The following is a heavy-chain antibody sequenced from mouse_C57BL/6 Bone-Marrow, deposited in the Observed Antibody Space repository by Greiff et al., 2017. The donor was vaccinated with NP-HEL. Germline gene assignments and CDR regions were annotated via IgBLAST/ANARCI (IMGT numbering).Heavy chain of an antibody. Sequence: VKLQESGAELARPGASVKLSCKASGYTFTSYGISWVKQRTGQGLEWIGEIYPRSGNTYYNEKFKGKATLTADKSSSTAYMELRSLTSEDSAVYFCRGYPYAMDYWGQGTSVTVSS. CDR1: GYTFTSYG. D-gene: IGHD2-2*01. CDR3: RGYPYAMDY. V-gene: IGHV1-81*01. J-gene: IGHJ4*01. CDR2: IYPRSGNT.